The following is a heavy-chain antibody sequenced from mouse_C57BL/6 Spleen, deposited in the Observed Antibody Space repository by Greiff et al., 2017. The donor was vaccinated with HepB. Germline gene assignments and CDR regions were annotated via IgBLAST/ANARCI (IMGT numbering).Heavy chain of an antibody. CDR3: ARGNYGSSYVAWFAY. D-gene: IGHD1-1*01. V-gene: IGHV1-53*01. J-gene: IGHJ3*01. CDR2: INPSNGGT. CDR1: GYTFTSYW. Sequence: VKLQQPGTELVKPGASVKLSCKASGYTFTSYWMHWVKQRPGQGLEWIGNINPSNGGTNYNEKFKSKATLTVDKSSSTAYMQLSSLTSEDSAVYYCARGNYGSSYVAWFAYWGQGTLVTVSA.